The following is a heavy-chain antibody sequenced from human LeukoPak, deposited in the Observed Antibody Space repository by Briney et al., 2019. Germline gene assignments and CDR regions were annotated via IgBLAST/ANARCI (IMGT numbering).Heavy chain of an antibody. V-gene: IGHV4-34*01. Sequence: SETLSLTCAVYGGSFSGYYWSWIRQPPGKGLEWIGEINHSGSTNYNPSLKSRVTISVDTSKNQFSLKLSSETAADTAVYYCARGRDSSGYYGFDYWGQGTLVTVSS. CDR1: GGSFSGYY. CDR2: INHSGST. CDR3: ARGRDSSGYYGFDY. D-gene: IGHD3-22*01. J-gene: IGHJ4*02.